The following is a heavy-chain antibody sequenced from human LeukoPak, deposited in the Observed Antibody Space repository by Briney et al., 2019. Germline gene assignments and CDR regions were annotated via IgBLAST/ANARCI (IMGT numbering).Heavy chain of an antibody. CDR3: ARLGGKTAYGDEYYGMDV. CDR1: ELHA. Sequence: PGGSLRLSCAASELHAMTWGRQGPGKGPEWVSAISRSVGSTYYANSVKGRLTIPRAKSNNTLYLQMNSLRPEDADVYYCARLGGKTAYGDEYYGMDVWGQGTTVTVSS. V-gene: IGHV3-23*01. D-gene: IGHD4-17*01. CDR2: ISRSVGST. J-gene: IGHJ6*02.